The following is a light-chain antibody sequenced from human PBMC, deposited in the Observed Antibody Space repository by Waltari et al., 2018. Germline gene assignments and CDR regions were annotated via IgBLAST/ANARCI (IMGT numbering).Light chain of an antibody. V-gene: IGKV1-12*01. CDR3: QQATSSPF. J-gene: IGKJ4*01. Sequence: DIQMTQSPSSVSSSVGDRVTITCRASQDISSWVAWYQQKPGKAPNLLIYAASTLRNGVPSRFSGSGSGTVFTLTISSLQPEDFATYYCQQATSSPFFGGGTRVEIK. CDR2: AAS. CDR1: QDISSW.